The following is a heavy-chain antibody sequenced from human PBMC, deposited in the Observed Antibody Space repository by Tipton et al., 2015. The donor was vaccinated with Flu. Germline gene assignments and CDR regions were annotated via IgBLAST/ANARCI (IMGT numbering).Heavy chain of an antibody. CDR1: GYTFSRYI. Sequence: QVQLVQSGPEVKKPGASVELSCKASGYTFSRYIITWVRQAPGQGLEWMGSISAYTGDTNYAQKFQGRVTMTTDTSTSTAYMELGSLRSDDTALYYCVRDRLQGEVLVGPTPVGDHWGQGTLVSVSS. CDR3: VRDRLQGEVLVGPTPVGDH. CDR2: ISAYTGDT. J-gene: IGHJ5*02. D-gene: IGHD2-15*01. V-gene: IGHV1-18*04.